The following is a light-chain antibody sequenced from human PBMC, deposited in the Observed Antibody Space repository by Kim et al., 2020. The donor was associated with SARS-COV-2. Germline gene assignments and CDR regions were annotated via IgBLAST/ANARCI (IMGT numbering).Light chain of an antibody. J-gene: IGLJ2*01. V-gene: IGLV3-1*01. Sequence: SYELTQPPSVSVSPGQTASITYSGDKLGDKYACWYQQKPGQSPVLVIYQDSKRPSGIPERFSGSNSGNTATLTISGTQAMDEADYYCQAWDSSTQVVFGGGTQLTVL. CDR1: KLGDKY. CDR3: QAWDSSTQVV. CDR2: QDS.